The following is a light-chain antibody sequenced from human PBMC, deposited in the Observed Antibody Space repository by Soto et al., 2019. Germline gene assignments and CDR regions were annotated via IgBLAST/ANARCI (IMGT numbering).Light chain of an antibody. J-gene: IGKJ2*01. Sequence: EIVLTQSPGTLSLSPGERATLSCRASQSVSSSYLAWYQQKPGQAPRLLIYGASSRATGIPDRFSGSGSGTDFTLTISRLEPEDFAVYYCQKYGGSPLYTFGQGTKREIK. V-gene: IGKV3-20*01. CDR1: QSVSSSY. CDR2: GAS. CDR3: QKYGGSPLYT.